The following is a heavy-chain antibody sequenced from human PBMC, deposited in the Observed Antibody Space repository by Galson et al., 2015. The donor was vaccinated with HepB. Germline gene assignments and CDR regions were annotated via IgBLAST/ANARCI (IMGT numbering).Heavy chain of an antibody. CDR3: AKLRGGRSTYSFAY. D-gene: IGHD3-16*01. V-gene: IGHV3-23*01. CDR1: GFTFSSYA. J-gene: IGHJ4*02. Sequence: SLRLSCAASGFTFSSYAMSWVRQAPGKGLERVSAISGSGGSTYYADSVKGRFTISRDNSKNTLYLQMNSLRAEDTAVYYCAKLRGGRSTYSFAYWAREPWSPSPQ. CDR2: ISGSGGST.